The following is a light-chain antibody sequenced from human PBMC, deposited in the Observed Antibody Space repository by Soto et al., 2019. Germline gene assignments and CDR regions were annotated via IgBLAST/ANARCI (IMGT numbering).Light chain of an antibody. Sequence: EIVMTQSPATLSLSPGERATLSCRASQSVSSNLAWYQQKPGQAPRLLIYGASSRATGIPARFSGSGSGTEFTLTISRLHSEYFADYYCQQYNNWWTFGQGTKVEIK. CDR3: QQYNNWWT. CDR2: GAS. CDR1: QSVSSN. J-gene: IGKJ1*01. V-gene: IGKV3-15*01.